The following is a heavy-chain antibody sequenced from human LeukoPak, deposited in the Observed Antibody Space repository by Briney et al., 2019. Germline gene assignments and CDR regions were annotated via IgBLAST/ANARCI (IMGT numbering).Heavy chain of an antibody. Sequence: GASVKVSCKASGYTFTGYYMHWVRQAPGQGFAWMGWINPNSGGTNYAQKFQGRVTMTRDTSISTPYMELSRLRSDDTAVYYCARAVTTPVWFDPWGQGTLVTVSS. CDR3: ARAVTTPVWFDP. D-gene: IGHD4-17*01. J-gene: IGHJ5*02. CDR1: GYTFTGYY. CDR2: INPNSGGT. V-gene: IGHV1-2*02.